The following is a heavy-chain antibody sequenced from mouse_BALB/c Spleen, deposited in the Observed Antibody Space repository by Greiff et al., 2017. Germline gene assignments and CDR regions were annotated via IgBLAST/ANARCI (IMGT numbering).Heavy chain of an antibody. J-gene: IGHJ4*01. Sequence: VKLQESGPGLVAPSQSLSITCTVSGFSLTSYGVHWVRQPPGKGLEWLGVIWAGGSTNYNSALMSRLSISKDNSKSQVFLKMNSLQTDDTAMYYCVLWSGGAMDYWGQGTSVTVSS. D-gene: IGHD1-1*02. CDR1: GFSLTSYG. CDR3: VLWSGGAMDY. CDR2: IWAGGST. V-gene: IGHV2-9*02.